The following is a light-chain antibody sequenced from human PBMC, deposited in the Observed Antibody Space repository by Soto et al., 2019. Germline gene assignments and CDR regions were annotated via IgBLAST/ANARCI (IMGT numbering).Light chain of an antibody. V-gene: IGLV1-40*01. CDR1: SSNNGAGYD. CDR2: DNN. Sequence: QSVLTQPPSVSGAPGQRVTISCTGSSSNNGAGYDVHWYQQLPGTAPKLLIYDNNNRPSGVPDRFSGSKSGTSASLAITGLQPEDEADYYCQSSDSGLSGSVVFGGGTKLTVL. CDR3: QSSDSGLSGSVV. J-gene: IGLJ2*01.